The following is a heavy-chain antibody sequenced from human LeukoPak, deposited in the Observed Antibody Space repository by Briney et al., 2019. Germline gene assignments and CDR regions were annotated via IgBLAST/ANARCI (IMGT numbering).Heavy chain of an antibody. CDR1: GGSISSYY. CDR2: INHSGST. V-gene: IGHV4-34*01. D-gene: IGHD2-21*02. Sequence: SETPSLTCTVSGGSISSYYWSWIRQPPGKGLEWIGEINHSGSTNYNPSLKSRVTISVDTSKNQFSLQLSSVTAADTAVYYCAGSVPRGDYYFEYWGQGTLVTVSS. J-gene: IGHJ4*02. CDR3: AGSVPRGDYYFEY.